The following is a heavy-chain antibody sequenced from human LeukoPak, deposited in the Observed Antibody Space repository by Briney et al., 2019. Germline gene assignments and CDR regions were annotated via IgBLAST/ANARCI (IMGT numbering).Heavy chain of an antibody. Sequence: SETLSLTCTVSGGSTSSGDFYWSWFRQSPGKGLEWIGHIFYSGSTNYNPSLESRITISIDTSEKQFSLRLRSVTAADTAVYYCARSLGQLLGFDPWGQGTLVTVSS. CDR2: IFYSGST. J-gene: IGHJ5*02. CDR3: ARSLGQLLGFDP. D-gene: IGHD3-10*01. V-gene: IGHV4-30-4*08. CDR1: GGSTSSGDFY.